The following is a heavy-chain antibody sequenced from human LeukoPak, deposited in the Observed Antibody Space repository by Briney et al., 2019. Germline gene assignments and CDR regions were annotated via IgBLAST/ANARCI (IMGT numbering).Heavy chain of an antibody. D-gene: IGHD3-9*01. J-gene: IGHJ4*02. V-gene: IGHV3-48*02. CDR3: ASDQRYAFDH. CDR1: GFTFDDYG. CDR2: IRTSAEGANYA. Sequence: GGSLRLSCAASGFTFDDYGMSWVRQAPGKGLEWVSNIRTSAEGANYASYADSVKGRVTISRDDAKNTLYLHMNSLRDDDTAVYYCASDQRYAFDHWGQGSLVTVSS.